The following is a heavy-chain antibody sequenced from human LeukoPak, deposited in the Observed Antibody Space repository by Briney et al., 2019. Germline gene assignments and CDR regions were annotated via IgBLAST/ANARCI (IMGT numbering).Heavy chain of an antibody. CDR3: AKDLGGDLIFDY. CDR1: GFTFSSYA. V-gene: IGHV3-23*01. CDR2: ISGSGGST. Sequence: GGSLRLSCAASGFTFSSYAMSWVRQAPRKWLEWVSAISGSGGSTYYADSVKGRFTISRDNSKNTLYLQMNSLRTEDTAVYYCAKDLGGDLIFDYWGQGTLVTVSS. D-gene: IGHD2-21*02. J-gene: IGHJ4*02.